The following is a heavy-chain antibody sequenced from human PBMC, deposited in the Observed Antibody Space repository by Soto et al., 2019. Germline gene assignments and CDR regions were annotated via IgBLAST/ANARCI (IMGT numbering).Heavy chain of an antibody. CDR3: AGQGDKLNEPFDY. CDR1: GGSISSSSYY. Sequence: QLQLQESGPGLVKPSETLSLTCTVSGGSISSSSYYWGWIRQPPGKGLEWIGSIYYSGSTYYNPSLTSRVTVSVDTSKNQFSQKLGSVTAADTAVYDCAGQGDKLNEPFDYWGQGTLVTVSS. CDR2: IYYSGST. D-gene: IGHD1-20*01. J-gene: IGHJ4*02. V-gene: IGHV4-39*01.